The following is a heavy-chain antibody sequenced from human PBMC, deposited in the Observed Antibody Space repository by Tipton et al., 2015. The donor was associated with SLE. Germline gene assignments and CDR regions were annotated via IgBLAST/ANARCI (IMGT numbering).Heavy chain of an antibody. D-gene: IGHD3-3*01. CDR3: ASRSGTISDY. V-gene: IGHV4-34*01. CDR2: INHSGST. Sequence: TLSLTCAVYGGSFSGYYWSWIRQPPGKGLGWIGEINHSGSTNYNPSLRSRVTISVDTSKNQFYLKLSSVTAADTAVYYCASRSGTISDYWGQGTLVIVSS. CDR1: GGSFSGYY. J-gene: IGHJ4*02.